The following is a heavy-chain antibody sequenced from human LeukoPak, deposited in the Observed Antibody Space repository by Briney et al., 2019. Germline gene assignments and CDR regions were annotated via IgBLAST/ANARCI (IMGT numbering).Heavy chain of an antibody. Sequence: GGSLRLSCAASGFTFSSYSMNWVRQAPGKGLEWVSSISSSSSYIYYADSVKGRFTISRDNAKNSLYLQMNSLRAEDTAVYYCARGLRSGAAFDIWGQGTMVTVSS. CDR3: ARGLRSGAAFDI. D-gene: IGHD3-10*01. V-gene: IGHV3-21*01. J-gene: IGHJ3*02. CDR2: ISSSSSYI. CDR1: GFTFSSYS.